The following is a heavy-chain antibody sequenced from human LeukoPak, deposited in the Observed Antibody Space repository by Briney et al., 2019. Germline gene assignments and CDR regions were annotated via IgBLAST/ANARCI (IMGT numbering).Heavy chain of an antibody. Sequence: PGGSLRLSCAASEFTFSSYGMHWVRQAPGKGLEWVAVISYDGSNKYYADSVKGRSTISRDNSKNTLYLQMNSLGAEDTAVYYCAKFYTGSFPGGFDYWGQGTLVTVSS. CDR3: AKFYTGSFPGGFDY. CDR2: ISYDGSNK. J-gene: IGHJ4*02. CDR1: EFTFSSYG. D-gene: IGHD1-26*01. V-gene: IGHV3-30*18.